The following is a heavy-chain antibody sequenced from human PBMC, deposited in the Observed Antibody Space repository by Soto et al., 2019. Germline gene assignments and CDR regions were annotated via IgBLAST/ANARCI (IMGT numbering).Heavy chain of an antibody. Sequence: QVQLVQSGAEVKKPGSSVKVSCKASGDTFSSYAISWVRQAPGQGLEWMGGIIPIFGTANYAQKCHARVTRTADESTSKAYMEMGSLRSEGTAVDYCARLVSSYGDPIYFDYWGQGTLVTVSS. J-gene: IGHJ4*02. CDR3: ARLVSSYGDPIYFDY. D-gene: IGHD4-17*01. CDR1: GDTFSSYA. CDR2: IIPIFGTA. V-gene: IGHV1-69*01.